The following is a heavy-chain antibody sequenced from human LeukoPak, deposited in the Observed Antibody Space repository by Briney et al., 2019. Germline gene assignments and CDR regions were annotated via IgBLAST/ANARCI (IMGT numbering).Heavy chain of an antibody. CDR1: GGSISSYY. CDR3: ARGYDSSGYYYVT. D-gene: IGHD3-22*01. V-gene: IGHV4-38-2*02. CDR2: IYHSGST. Sequence: SETLSLTCTVSGGSISSYYWGWIRQPPGKGLEWIGSIYHSGSTYYNPSLKSRVTISVDTSKNQFSLKLSSVTAADTAVYYCARGYDSSGYYYVTWGQGTLVTVSS. J-gene: IGHJ5*02.